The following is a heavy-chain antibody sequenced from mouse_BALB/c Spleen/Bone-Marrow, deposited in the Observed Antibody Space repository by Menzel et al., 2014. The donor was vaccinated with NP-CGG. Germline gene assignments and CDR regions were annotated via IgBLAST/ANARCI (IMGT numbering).Heavy chain of an antibody. Sequence: PGQGLEWIGTIYPGNSDTTYNQKFKGKATLTAVTSTSTAYMELSSLTNEDSAVYYCTTLARNKFDYWGQGTTLTVSS. J-gene: IGHJ2*01. D-gene: IGHD3-1*01. V-gene: IGHV1-5*01. CDR3: TTLARNKFDY. CDR2: IYPGNSDT.